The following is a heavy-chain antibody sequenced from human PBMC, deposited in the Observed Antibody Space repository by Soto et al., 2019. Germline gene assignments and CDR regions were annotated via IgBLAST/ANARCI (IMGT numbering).Heavy chain of an antibody. CDR2: IIPIFGTA. J-gene: IGHJ6*02. CDR1: GGTFSSYA. V-gene: IGHV1-69*13. Sequence: SVKVSCKASGGTFSSYAISWVRQAPGQGLEWMGGIIPIFGTANYAQKFQGRVTITADESTSTAYMELSSLRSEDTAVYYCAIIDLGAAEPHYYYYGMDVWGQGTTVTVSS. D-gene: IGHD3-10*01. CDR3: AIIDLGAAEPHYYYYGMDV.